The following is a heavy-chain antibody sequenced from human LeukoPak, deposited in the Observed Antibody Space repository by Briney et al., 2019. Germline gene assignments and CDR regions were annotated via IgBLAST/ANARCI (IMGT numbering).Heavy chain of an antibody. CDR1: GYTLTGYY. D-gene: IGHD3-10*01. CDR2: INPNSGGT. J-gene: IGHJ5*02. CDR3: ARVYGSGSPWMNFDP. V-gene: IGHV1-2*02. Sequence: SVKVSCKASGYTLTGYYMQWVRQAPGQGLEWMGWINPNSGGTNYAQNFQGRVTMTRDTSISTAYMELRGLIPDDTAVYYCARVYGSGSPWMNFDPWGQGTLVTVSS.